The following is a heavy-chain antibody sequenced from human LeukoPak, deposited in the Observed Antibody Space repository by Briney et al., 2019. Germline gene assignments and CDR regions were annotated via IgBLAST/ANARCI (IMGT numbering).Heavy chain of an antibody. CDR1: GFTFSSYW. Sequence: PGGSLRLSCAASGFTFSSYWMHWVRQAPGKGLVWVSRTNTDASSITYADSVKGRFTISRDNAKNTLFLQMNSLRAEDTAVYYCARDAETSLANWGQGTLVTVSP. CDR3: ARDAETSLAN. D-gene: IGHD5-24*01. V-gene: IGHV3-74*01. J-gene: IGHJ4*02. CDR2: TNTDASSI.